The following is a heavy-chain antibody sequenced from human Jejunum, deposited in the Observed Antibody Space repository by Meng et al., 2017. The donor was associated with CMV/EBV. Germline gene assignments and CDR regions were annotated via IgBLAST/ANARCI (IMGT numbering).Heavy chain of an antibody. Sequence: AASGFTVSNNYMTWVRQAPGRGLEWVSVLYSGGNTYYADSVKGRFTISRDDSKNTLYLQMNSLRAEDTAVYYCAKFVGYTYGFDYWGPGTLVTVSS. D-gene: IGHD5-18*01. CDR3: AKFVGYTYGFDY. CDR2: LYSGGNT. V-gene: IGHV3-66*02. J-gene: IGHJ4*02. CDR1: GFTVSNNY.